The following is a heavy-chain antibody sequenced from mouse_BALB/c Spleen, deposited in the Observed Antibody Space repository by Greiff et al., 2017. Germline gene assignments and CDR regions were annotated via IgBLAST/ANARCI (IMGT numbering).Heavy chain of an antibody. CDR3: ARSMKLRLSGFDY. CDR2: ISSGGSYT. J-gene: IGHJ2*01. V-gene: IGHV5-9-3*01. D-gene: IGHD1-2*01. Sequence: EVKLVESGGGLVKPGGSLKLSCAASGFTFSSYAMSWVRQTPDKRLEWVATISSGGSYTYYPDSVKGRFTISRDNAKNTLYLQMSSLRSEDTAMYYSARSMKLRLSGFDYWGQGTTLTVSS. CDR1: GFTFSSYA.